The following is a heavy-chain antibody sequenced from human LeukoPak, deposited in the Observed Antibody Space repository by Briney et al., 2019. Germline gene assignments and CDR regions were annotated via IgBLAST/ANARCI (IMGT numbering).Heavy chain of an antibody. J-gene: IGHJ4*02. D-gene: IGHD6-19*01. CDR1: GFIFMTYE. Sequence: LRLSCAASGFIFMTYEMNWIRQPPGKGLEWIGYIYYTGSSNYNPSLKSRVTISIDTSKNQFSLKLSSVTAADTAVYYCARELTLAVAGSRSGLWGKVAPTTTRREYYFDYWGQGTLVTVSS. V-gene: IGHV4-59*01. CDR2: IYYTGSS. CDR3: ARELTLAVAGSRSGLWGKVAPTTTRREYYFDY.